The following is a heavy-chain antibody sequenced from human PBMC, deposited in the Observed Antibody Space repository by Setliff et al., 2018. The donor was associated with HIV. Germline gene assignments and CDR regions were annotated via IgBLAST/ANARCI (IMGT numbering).Heavy chain of an antibody. D-gene: IGHD1-26*01. V-gene: IGHV4-34*01. CDR3: ARGHGVYSGSYLAVYFDY. Sequence: PSETLSLTCTVSGGSISSHYWSWIRQPPGKGLEWIGEINHSGSTNYKPSLKSRVTISVDMSKNQVSLKVSSVTAADTAVYYCARGHGVYSGSYLAVYFDYWGQGTLVTVSS. CDR2: INHSGST. CDR1: GGSISSHY. J-gene: IGHJ4*02.